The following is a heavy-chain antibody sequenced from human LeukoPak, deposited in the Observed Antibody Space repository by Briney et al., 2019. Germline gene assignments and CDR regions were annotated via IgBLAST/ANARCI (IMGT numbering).Heavy chain of an antibody. J-gene: IGHJ4*02. Sequence: ASVKVSCKASGYTFTSHGISWVRQAPGQGLEWMGWVSTYNGNTNYVPKYQGRVTMTTDTSTSTAYMELRSLRSDDTAVYYCARDVDTATDQINDYWGQGTLVTVSS. CDR1: GYTFTSHG. V-gene: IGHV1-18*04. D-gene: IGHD5-18*01. CDR3: ARDVDTATDQINDY. CDR2: VSTYNGNT.